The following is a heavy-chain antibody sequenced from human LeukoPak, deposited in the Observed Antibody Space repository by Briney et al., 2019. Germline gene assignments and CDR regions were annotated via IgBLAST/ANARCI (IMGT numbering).Heavy chain of an antibody. CDR2: INHSGST. D-gene: IGHD3-10*01. V-gene: IGHV4-34*01. Sequence: PSETLSLTCAVYGGSFSGYHWSWIRQPPGKGLEWIGEINHSGSTNYNPSLKSRVTISVDTSKNQFSLKLSSVTAADTAVYYCARRKGLYGSGSYYVGFDYWGQGTLVTVSS. CDR3: ARRKGLYGSGSYYVGFDY. J-gene: IGHJ4*02. CDR1: GGSFSGYH.